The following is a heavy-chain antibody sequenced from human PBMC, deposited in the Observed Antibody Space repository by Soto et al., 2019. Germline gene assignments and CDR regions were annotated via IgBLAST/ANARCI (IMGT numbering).Heavy chain of an antibody. J-gene: IGHJ6*02. CDR2: IYSSGRT. V-gene: IGHV3-53*01. CDR3: ANSPGRLDYYDYGMDV. D-gene: IGHD3-10*01. Sequence: EVQLMESGGGLTQPGGSLRLSCATTEFTVSNNYMSWVRQAPGKGLEWVSVIYSSGRTKYADSVKGRFTLSRDDSKNTLYLQMNSLRVEDTAVYYCANSPGRLDYYDYGMDVWGQGTTVIVSS. CDR1: EFTVSNNY.